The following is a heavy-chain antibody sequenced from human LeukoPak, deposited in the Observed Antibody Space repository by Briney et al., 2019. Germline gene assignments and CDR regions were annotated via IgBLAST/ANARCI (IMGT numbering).Heavy chain of an antibody. CDR1: GGSFSGYY. CDR2: INHSGST. Sequence: PSETLSLTCAVYGGSFSGYYWSWIRQPPGKGLEWIGEINHSGSTNYNPSLKSRVSFSVDTSSNHFSLTLRSVTAADTAFYYCARDRQYYHDTNDFFSPLNYWGQGILVIVSS. J-gene: IGHJ4*02. V-gene: IGHV4-34*01. CDR3: ARDRQYYHDTNDFFSPLNY. D-gene: IGHD3/OR15-3a*01.